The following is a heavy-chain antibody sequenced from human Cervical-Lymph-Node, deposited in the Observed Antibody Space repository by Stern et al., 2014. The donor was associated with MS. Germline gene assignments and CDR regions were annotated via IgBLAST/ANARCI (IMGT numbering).Heavy chain of an antibody. Sequence: VQLVESGAEVKKPGGSLKISCKGSGYSFTTYWIAWVRQMPGKGLEWMGIIYPGDTDTRCSPSYQGQVTISADKSISTAYLHWSSLKASDTAMYYCARSPPEDGDYSFLDYWGQGTLVTVSS. J-gene: IGHJ4*02. CDR1: GYSFTTYW. CDR3: ARSPPEDGDYSFLDY. V-gene: IGHV5-51*01. CDR2: IYPGDTDT. D-gene: IGHD4-17*01.